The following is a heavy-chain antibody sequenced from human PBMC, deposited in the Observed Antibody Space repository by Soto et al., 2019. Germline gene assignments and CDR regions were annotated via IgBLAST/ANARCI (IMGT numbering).Heavy chain of an antibody. CDR1: GFTFSSYW. J-gene: IGHJ4*02. CDR2: IKQDGSEK. V-gene: IGHV3-7*01. Sequence: GGSLRLSCAASGFTFSSYWMSWVRQAPGKGLEWVANIKQDGSEKYYVDSVKGRFTISRDNAKNSLYLQMNSLRAEDTAVYYCARAEWLRFPYYFDYWGQGTLVTVSS. CDR3: ARAEWLRFPYYFDY. D-gene: IGHD5-12*01.